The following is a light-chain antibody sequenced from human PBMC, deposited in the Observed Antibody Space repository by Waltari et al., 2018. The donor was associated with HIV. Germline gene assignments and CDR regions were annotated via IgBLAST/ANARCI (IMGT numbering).Light chain of an antibody. CDR1: LSVNTW. Sequence: ILMTQSPSTLSAFVGDRVSITCRASLSVNTWLAWYQQKPGRPPKLLIYKSSILQVGVPTRFSGSGSGTKFTLTITSLQPDDFATYYYQQYDSDPSFGQGTRL. J-gene: IGKJ5*01. CDR2: KSS. V-gene: IGKV1-5*03. CDR3: QQYDSDPS.